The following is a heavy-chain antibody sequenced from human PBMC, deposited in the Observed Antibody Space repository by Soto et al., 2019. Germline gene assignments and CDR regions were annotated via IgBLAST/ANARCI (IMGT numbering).Heavy chain of an antibody. CDR3: ARGEVVVAAIRPFDY. Sequence: QVQLQESGPGLVKPSQTLSLTCTVSGGSISSGGYYWSWIRQHPGKGLEWIGYIYYSGSTYYNPSLKSRVTISVDTSKNQYSLKLSSGTAADTAVYYCARGEVVVAAIRPFDYWGQGTLVTVSS. D-gene: IGHD2-15*01. CDR1: GGSISSGGYY. CDR2: IYYSGST. J-gene: IGHJ4*02. V-gene: IGHV4-31*03.